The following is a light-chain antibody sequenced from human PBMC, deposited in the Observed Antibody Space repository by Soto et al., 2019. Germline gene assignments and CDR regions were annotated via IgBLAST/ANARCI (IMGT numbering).Light chain of an antibody. J-gene: IGKJ3*01. Sequence: DIQMTQSPSSLSASVGDRVTITCRASQSISSYLNWYQQKPGQAPKLLIYSASSLQSGVPSRFSGSGSGTDFTLTISSLQPEDFATYYCQQSYSTPLTLGPGTKVDIK. CDR2: SAS. CDR1: QSISSY. V-gene: IGKV1-39*01. CDR3: QQSYSTPLT.